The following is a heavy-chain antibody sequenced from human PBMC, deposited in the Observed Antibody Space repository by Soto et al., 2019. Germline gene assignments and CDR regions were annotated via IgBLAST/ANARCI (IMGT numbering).Heavy chain of an antibody. V-gene: IGHV3-23*01. CDR2: ISGSGVST. J-gene: IGHJ4*02. CDR1: GFTFSSYA. Sequence: EVQLLESGGGLVQPGGSLRLSCAASGFTFSSYAMSWVRQAPGKGLEWVSAISGSGVSTYYADSVKGRFTISRDNSKNTLYLQMNSLRAEDTAVYYCAKAGEYSRGWDTFDYWGQGTLVTVSS. D-gene: IGHD6-19*01. CDR3: AKAGEYSRGWDTFDY.